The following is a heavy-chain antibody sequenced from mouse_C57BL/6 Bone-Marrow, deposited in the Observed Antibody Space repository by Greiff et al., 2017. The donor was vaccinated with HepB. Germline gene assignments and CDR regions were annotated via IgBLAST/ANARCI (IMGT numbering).Heavy chain of an antibody. CDR2: INPYNGGT. CDR3: ARTSGSPYWYFDV. V-gene: IGHV1-19*01. Sequence: VQLQQSGPVLVKPGASVKMSCKASGYTFTDYYMNWVKQSHGKSLEWIGVINPYNGGTSYNQKFKGKATLTVDKSSSTAYMELNSLTSEDSAVYYWARTSGSPYWYFDVWGTGTTVTVSS. D-gene: IGHD1-1*02. CDR1: GYTFTDYY. J-gene: IGHJ1*03.